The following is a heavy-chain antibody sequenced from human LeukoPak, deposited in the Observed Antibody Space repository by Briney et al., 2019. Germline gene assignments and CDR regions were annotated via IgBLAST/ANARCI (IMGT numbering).Heavy chain of an antibody. J-gene: IGHJ2*01. CDR2: ISGDGGST. D-gene: IGHD4-23*01. CDR3: AKGADYGGPQGYFDL. V-gene: IGHV3-43*02. CDR1: GFTFDDYA. Sequence: GGSRRLSCAASGFTFDDYAMHWVRQAPGKGLEWVSLISGDGGSTYYADSVKGRFTISRDNSKNSLYLQMNSLRTEDTALYYCAKGADYGGPQGYFDLWGRGTLVTVSS.